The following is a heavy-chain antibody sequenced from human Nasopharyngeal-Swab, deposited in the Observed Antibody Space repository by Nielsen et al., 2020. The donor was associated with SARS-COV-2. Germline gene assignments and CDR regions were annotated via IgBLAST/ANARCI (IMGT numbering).Heavy chain of an antibody. J-gene: IGHJ6*03. CDR2: FYSGGTT. V-gene: IGHV3-66*01. Sequence: GGALRLSCAASGVTVSSNYMHWDRQAPGEGLEWVSAFYSGGTTYYADSVKGRVTISRDNSNNTVYLQMNSLRAEDTAVYYCARGSTVSSYYHYMDVWGKGTTVTVSS. D-gene: IGHD2-2*01. CDR1: GVTVSSNY. CDR3: ARGSTVSSYYHYMDV.